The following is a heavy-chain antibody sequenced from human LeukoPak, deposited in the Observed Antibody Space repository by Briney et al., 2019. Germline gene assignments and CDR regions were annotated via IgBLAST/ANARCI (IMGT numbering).Heavy chain of an antibody. D-gene: IGHD4-11*01. CDR1: GYTFTSYY. V-gene: IGHV1-46*01. CDR3: ARHLGPYSNYGYYMDV. Sequence: ASVKVSCKASGYTFTSYYMHWVRQAPGQGLEWMGIINPSGGSTSYAQKFQGRVTMTRDMSTSTVYMELSSLKASDTAMYYCARHLGPYSNYGYYMDVWGKGTTVTVSS. J-gene: IGHJ6*03. CDR2: INPSGGST.